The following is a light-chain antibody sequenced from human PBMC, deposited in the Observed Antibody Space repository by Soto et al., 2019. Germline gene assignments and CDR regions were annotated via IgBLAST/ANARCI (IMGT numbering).Light chain of an antibody. CDR2: EVS. J-gene: IGLJ2*01. V-gene: IGLV2-14*01. CDR3: SSYTSSSTRVV. Sequence: QSVLTQPASVSGSPGQSITISCTGTSSDVGGYNYVSWYQQHPGKAPKLMIYEVSNRPSGVSNRFSGSKSGNTASLTISGLQAEDEADYYCSSYTSSSTRVVFGGGTHLTV. CDR1: SSDVGGYNY.